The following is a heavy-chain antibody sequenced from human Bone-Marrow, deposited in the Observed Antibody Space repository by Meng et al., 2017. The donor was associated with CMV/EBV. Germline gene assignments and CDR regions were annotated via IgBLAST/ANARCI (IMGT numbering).Heavy chain of an antibody. CDR3: ARDLPGPYYYDSSGYYVARWFDP. V-gene: IGHV1-8*02. CDR2: MNPNSGNT. J-gene: IGHJ5*02. Sequence: ASVKVSCKASGYTFTSYDINWVRQATGQGLEWMGWMNPNSGNTGYAQKLQGRVTMTTDTSTSTAYMELRSLRSEDTAVYYCARDLPGPYYYDSSGYYVARWFDPWGQGTLVTVSS. CDR1: GYTFTSYD. D-gene: IGHD3-22*01.